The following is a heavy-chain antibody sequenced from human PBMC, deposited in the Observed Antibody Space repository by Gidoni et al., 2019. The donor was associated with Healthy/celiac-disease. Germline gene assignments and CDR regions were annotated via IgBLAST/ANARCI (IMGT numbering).Heavy chain of an antibody. CDR3: TRGSQYCSGGSCYS. Sequence: EVQLVESGGGLVQPGGSLKLSCAASGFIFSGSAMHWVRQASGKGLEWVGRIRSKANSYAIAYAASVKGRFTISRDDSKNTAYLQMNSLKTEDTAVYYCTRGSQYCSGGSCYSWGQGTLVTVSS. V-gene: IGHV3-73*01. CDR1: GFIFSGSA. D-gene: IGHD2-15*01. CDR2: IRSKANSYAI. J-gene: IGHJ4*02.